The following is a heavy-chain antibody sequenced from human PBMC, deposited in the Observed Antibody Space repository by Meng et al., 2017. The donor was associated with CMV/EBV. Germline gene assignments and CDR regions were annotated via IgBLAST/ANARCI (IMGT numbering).Heavy chain of an antibody. CDR2: ISGSGDYT. J-gene: IGHJ4*02. Sequence: GESLKISCAASGFAFSSYAMSWVRQAPGKGLEWVSHISGSGDYTYYADFVRGRFTISRDNPKNTLYLQMSSLRAEDTAVYYCAKAAGPPTFDCWGQGTLVTVSS. V-gene: IGHV3-23*01. CDR3: AKAAGPPTFDC. D-gene: IGHD1-26*01. CDR1: GFAFSSYA.